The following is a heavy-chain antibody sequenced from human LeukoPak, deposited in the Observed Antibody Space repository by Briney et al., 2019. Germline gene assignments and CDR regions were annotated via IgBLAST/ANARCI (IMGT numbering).Heavy chain of an antibody. D-gene: IGHD3-22*01. Sequence: GASVKVSCKASGYTFTSYGISWVRQAPGQGLEWMGWISAYNGNTNYAQKLQGRVTMTTDTSTSTAYMELRSLRSDDTAVYYCAISPGSGYYYPYRTINYYFDYWGQGTLVTVSS. CDR3: AISPGSGYYYPYRTINYYFDY. CDR1: GYTFTSYG. CDR2: ISAYNGNT. V-gene: IGHV1-18*01. J-gene: IGHJ4*02.